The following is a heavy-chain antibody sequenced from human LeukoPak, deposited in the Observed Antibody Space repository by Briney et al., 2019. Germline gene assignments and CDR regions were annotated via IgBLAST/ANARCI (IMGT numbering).Heavy chain of an antibody. CDR2: INQDESEK. Sequence: GGSLRLSCTASGFIFNTYWMGWVRQAPGKGLERVANINQDESEKYYVDSLKGRFTISRDNANNSVYLQMNSLRVDDTAVNDCAKFSGALFASWGQAPLVTVSS. CDR3: AKFSGALFAS. CDR1: GFIFNTYW. D-gene: IGHD4-17*01. V-gene: IGHV3-7*01. J-gene: IGHJ4*02.